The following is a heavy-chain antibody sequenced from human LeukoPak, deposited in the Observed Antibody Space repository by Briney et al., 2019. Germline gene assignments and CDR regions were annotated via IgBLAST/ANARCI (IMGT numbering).Heavy chain of an antibody. CDR1: GFSLSTSGVG. V-gene: IGHV2-5*01. J-gene: IGHJ5*02. CDR2: IYWNDDK. D-gene: IGHD5-12*01. Sequence: ESGPTLVKPTQTLTLTCTFSGFSLSTSGVGVGWIRQPPGKALEWLALIYWNDDKRYSPSLKSRLTITKDTSKNQVVLTMTNMDPVDTATYYCAHRLSIGYSGSRFDPWGQGTLVTVSP. CDR3: AHRLSIGYSGSRFDP.